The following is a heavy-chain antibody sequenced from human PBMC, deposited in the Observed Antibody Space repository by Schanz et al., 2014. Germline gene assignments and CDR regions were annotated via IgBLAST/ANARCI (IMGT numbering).Heavy chain of an antibody. J-gene: IGHJ4*02. CDR2: VRNKNNRYTT. Sequence: EGQLAESGGGLVQPGGSLRLSCAVSGFTVSSNHMSWVRQAPGKGLEWVGRVRNKNNRYTTEYAASVKGRFTISRDDSKNSLYLQMNSLKTEDTAMYYCARRASCSRIGCPFDSWGQGILVTVSS. D-gene: IGHD2-2*01. V-gene: IGHV3-72*01. CDR3: ARRASCSRIGCPFDS. CDR1: GFTVSSNH.